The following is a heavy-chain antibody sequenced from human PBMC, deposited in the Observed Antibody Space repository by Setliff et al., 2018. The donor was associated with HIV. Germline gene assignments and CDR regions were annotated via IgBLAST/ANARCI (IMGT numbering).Heavy chain of an antibody. J-gene: IGHJ4*02. CDR2: IKTKTDGGTT. Sequence: GGSLRLSCAASGFTLNHAWMSWVRQAPGKGLEWVGRIKTKTDGGTTDYAAPVKGRFTISRDDSENTLYLQMISLKSEDTAVCYCARSFDILTGDLDYWGQGTLVTVSS. CDR3: ARSFDILTGDLDY. V-gene: IGHV3-15*01. CDR1: GFTLNHAW. D-gene: IGHD3-9*01.